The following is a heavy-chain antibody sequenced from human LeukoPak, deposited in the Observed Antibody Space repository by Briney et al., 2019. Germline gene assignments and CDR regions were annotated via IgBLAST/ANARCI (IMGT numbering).Heavy chain of an antibody. CDR2: ISTTGSTI. CDR1: GFTFSGHE. D-gene: IGHD4-17*01. Sequence: GGSLRLSCAASGFTFSGHEMNWVRQTPGKGLEWLSYISTTGSTIYYADSVKGRFTISRDNAKNSVYLQMNSLRAEDTAIYYCARADPYGDSTPDYWGQGTPVTVSS. J-gene: IGHJ4*02. CDR3: ARADPYGDSTPDY. V-gene: IGHV3-48*03.